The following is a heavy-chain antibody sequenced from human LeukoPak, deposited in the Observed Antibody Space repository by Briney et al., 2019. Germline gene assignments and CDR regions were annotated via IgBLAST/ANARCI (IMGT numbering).Heavy chain of an antibody. D-gene: IGHD5-18*01. V-gene: IGHV3-30*03. CDR3: ARVAGYSYGFDY. CDR1: GFTFSSYG. Sequence: GGSLRLSCAASGFTFSSYGMHWVRQAPGKGLEWVAVISYDGSNKYYADSVKGRFTISRDNSKNTLYLQMNSLRAEDTAVYYCARVAGYSYGFDYWGQGTLVTVSS. CDR2: ISYDGSNK. J-gene: IGHJ4*02.